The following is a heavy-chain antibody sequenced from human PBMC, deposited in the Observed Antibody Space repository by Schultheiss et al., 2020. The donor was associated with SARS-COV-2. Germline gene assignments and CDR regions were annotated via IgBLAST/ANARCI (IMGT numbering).Heavy chain of an antibody. J-gene: IGHJ6*02. Sequence: SETLSLTCAVSGGSISSSNWWSWVRQPPGKGLEWIGEIYHSGSTNYNPSLKSRVTISVDTSKNQFSLKLSSVTAADTAVYYCARARDYDILSGRYYYYYYGMDVWGQGTTVTVSS. CDR3: ARARDYDILSGRYYYYYYGMDV. CDR1: GGSISSSNW. V-gene: IGHV4-4*02. CDR2: IYHSGST. D-gene: IGHD3-9*01.